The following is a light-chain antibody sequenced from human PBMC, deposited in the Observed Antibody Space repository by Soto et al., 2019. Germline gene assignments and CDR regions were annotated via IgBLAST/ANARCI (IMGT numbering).Light chain of an antibody. CDR1: NIGSKG. CDR2: SDT. CDR3: QVWDSGSAHVF. Sequence: SYELTQPPSVSVAPGETARISCGGNNIGSKGVHWYQQKPGQAPVLVIYSDTDLPPVIPERFSGSNSANMATLTIRRVEAGDEADYYCQVWDSGSAHVFFGGGTKLTVL. J-gene: IGLJ2*01. V-gene: IGLV3-21*01.